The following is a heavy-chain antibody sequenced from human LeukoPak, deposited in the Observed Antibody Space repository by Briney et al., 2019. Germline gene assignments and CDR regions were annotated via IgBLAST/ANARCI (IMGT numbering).Heavy chain of an antibody. J-gene: IGHJ4*02. CDR3: ARDGNYGSGSYYFDY. CDR1: GYTFTSYG. CDR2: ISAYNGNT. D-gene: IGHD3-10*01. V-gene: IGHV1-18*01. Sequence: ASVKVSCKASGYTFTSYGISWVRQAPGQGLEWMGWISAYNGNTNYAQKLQGRVTMTTDTSTSTAYMELRSLRSEDTAVYYCARDGNYGSGSYYFDYWGQGTLVTVSS.